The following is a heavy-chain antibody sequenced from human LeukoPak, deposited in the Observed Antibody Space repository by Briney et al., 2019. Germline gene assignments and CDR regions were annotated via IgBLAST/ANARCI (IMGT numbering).Heavy chain of an antibody. D-gene: IGHD3-22*01. Sequence: PGRSLRLSCAASGFTFSSYGMHWVRQAPGKGLEWVAVIWYDGSNKYYADSVKGRFTISRDNSKNTLYLQMNSLRAEDTAVYYCAREGDSSGYPFDYWGQGTLVTVSS. J-gene: IGHJ4*02. V-gene: IGHV3-33*01. CDR2: IWYDGSNK. CDR1: GFTFSSYG. CDR3: AREGDSSGYPFDY.